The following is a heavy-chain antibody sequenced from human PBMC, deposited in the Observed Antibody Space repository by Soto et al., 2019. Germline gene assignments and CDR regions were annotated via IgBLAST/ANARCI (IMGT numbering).Heavy chain of an antibody. D-gene: IGHD1-1*01. CDR3: ARGQHHDYFQQ. CDR1: GGSVSSGSDY. V-gene: IGHV4-61*01. CDR2: IYHSWST. J-gene: IGHJ1*01. Sequence: QVQLQESGPGLVKPSETLSLTCSVSGGSVSSGSDYWSWIRQPPGKGLEWIAYIYHSWSTNYNTSLMSRVTISVDTSKNQVSLKLRSVTPADTAVYYCARGQHHDYFQQWGQGTLVTVSS.